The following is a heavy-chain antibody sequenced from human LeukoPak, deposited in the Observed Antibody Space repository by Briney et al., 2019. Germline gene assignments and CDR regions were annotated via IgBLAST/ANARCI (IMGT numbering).Heavy chain of an antibody. J-gene: IGHJ4*02. D-gene: IGHD3-3*01. CDR1: GVSFSGYY. CDR3: ARDAKPKIFGVVIRRKYYFDY. V-gene: IGHV4-34*01. Sequence: SETLSLTCAVYGVSFSGYYWSWIRQPPGKGLEWIGEINHSGSTNYNPSLKSRVTISVDTSKNQFSLKLSSVTAADTAVYYCARDAKPKIFGVVIRRKYYFDYWGQGTLVTVSS. CDR2: INHSGST.